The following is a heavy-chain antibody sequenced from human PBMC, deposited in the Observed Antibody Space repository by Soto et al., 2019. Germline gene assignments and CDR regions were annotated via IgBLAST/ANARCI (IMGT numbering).Heavy chain of an antibody. CDR1: GGTFSSYS. V-gene: IGHV1-69*13. Sequence: SVKVSCKGSGGTFSSYSIRWGGKGPGQGVEWMGGITPIFGTANHAQKCQGRVTITADESTSTAYMELSSLRSEDTAVYYCASSVVKDYYDSSGYYPPPWGQGTLLTVSS. CDR3: ASSVVKDYYDSSGYYPPP. CDR2: ITPIFGTA. D-gene: IGHD3-22*01. J-gene: IGHJ4*02.